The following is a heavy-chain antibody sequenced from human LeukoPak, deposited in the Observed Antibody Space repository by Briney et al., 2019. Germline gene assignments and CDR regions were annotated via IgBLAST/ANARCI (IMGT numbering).Heavy chain of an antibody. D-gene: IGHD6-6*01. Sequence: SQTLSLTCAIPGDSIFTNNVAWNWIRQSPSRGLEWLGRTYYRSKWSFDYAVPVKSRITINADTSKNQFSLQLSSVTPEDTAVYYCARGKYTSFDNWGQGTLVTVSS. J-gene: IGHJ4*02. CDR1: GDSIFTNNVA. V-gene: IGHV6-1*01. CDR3: ARGKYTSFDN. CDR2: TYYRSKWSF.